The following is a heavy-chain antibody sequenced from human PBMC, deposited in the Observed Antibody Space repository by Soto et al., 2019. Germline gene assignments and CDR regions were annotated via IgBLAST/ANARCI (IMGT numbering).Heavy chain of an antibody. V-gene: IGHV4-34*01. CDR3: ATRITVFGLMLPPFEP. D-gene: IGHD3-3*01. Sequence: KPSETLSLTCAFYVGSVNGYYWNCIRHPPGKGLEWIGEINHTGGTHYNPSLKSRVTMSVDTSKNQFSLRLSSVTAADTAIYYCATRITVFGLMLPPFEPLGQGTQVIVSS. CDR1: VGSVNGYY. J-gene: IGHJ5*02. CDR2: INHTGGT.